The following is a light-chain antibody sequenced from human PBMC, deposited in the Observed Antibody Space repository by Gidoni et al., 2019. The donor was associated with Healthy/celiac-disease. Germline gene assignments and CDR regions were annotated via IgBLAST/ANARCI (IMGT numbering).Light chain of an antibody. Sequence: SYVLTQAPSVSVSPGQTASIPCGGNNFGSKRVHWYQQKTGQTPVLVVQYDTARPSGVPERFSGSRSGNTATLTISRVEAGDEADYYCQVWDSSRDHVVFGGGTKLTVL. V-gene: IGLV3-21*02. CDR1: NFGSKR. J-gene: IGLJ3*02. CDR3: QVWDSSRDHVV. CDR2: YDT.